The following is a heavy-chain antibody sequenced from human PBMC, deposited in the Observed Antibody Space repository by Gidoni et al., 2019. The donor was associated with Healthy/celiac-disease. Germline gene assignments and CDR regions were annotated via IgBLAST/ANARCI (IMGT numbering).Heavy chain of an antibody. CDR3: ALHSGYYFHYFDY. CDR2: IIPIFGTA. Sequence: QVQLVQSGDGGKKPGSSVKVSCKASGGTFSSYAISWVRQAPGQGLEWMGGIIPIFGTANYAQKFQGRVTITADESTSTAYMELSSLRSEDTAVYYCALHSGYYFHYFDYWGQGTLVTVSS. V-gene: IGHV1-69*01. CDR1: GGTFSSYA. D-gene: IGHD3-22*01. J-gene: IGHJ4*02.